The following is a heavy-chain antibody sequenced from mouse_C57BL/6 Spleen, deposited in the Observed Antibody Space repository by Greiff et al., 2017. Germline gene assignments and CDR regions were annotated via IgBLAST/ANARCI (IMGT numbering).Heavy chain of an antibody. D-gene: IGHD2-5*01. Sequence: VQLQQSGPELVRPGASVKISCKASGYAFSSSWMNWVKQRPGQGLEWIGRIYPGDGDTNYNGKFKGKATLTADKSSSTAYMQLSSLTSEVSAVYFCARGLYYSNLYAMDYWGQGTSVTVSS. J-gene: IGHJ4*01. V-gene: IGHV1-82*01. CDR1: GYAFSSSW. CDR3: ARGLYYSNLYAMDY. CDR2: IYPGDGDT.